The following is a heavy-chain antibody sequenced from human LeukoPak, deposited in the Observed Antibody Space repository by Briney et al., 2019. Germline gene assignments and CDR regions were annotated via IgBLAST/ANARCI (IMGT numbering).Heavy chain of an antibody. CDR1: GFTFSYYS. V-gene: IGHV3-48*04. D-gene: IGHD2-15*01. J-gene: IGHJ4*02. CDR2: ISSSSSTI. Sequence: GGSLRLSCAASGFTFSYYSMTWVRQAPGKGLEWVSYISSSSSTIYYADSVKGRFTISGDNAKNSLYLQMNSLRAEDTAVYYCQAYSPFDYWGQGTLVTVSS. CDR3: QAYSPFDY.